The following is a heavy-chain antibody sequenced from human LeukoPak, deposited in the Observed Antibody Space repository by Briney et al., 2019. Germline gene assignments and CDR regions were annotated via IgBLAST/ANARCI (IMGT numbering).Heavy chain of an antibody. D-gene: IGHD3-10*01. V-gene: IGHV3-74*01. Sequence: GGSLRLSCTGSGFTFSDSWIHWVRQAPGKGLVWVSRINGDGSTTNYADPVKGRFTISRDNAQDTLYLQMNTLRAEDTAVYYCATAGNYRFDYWGQGTLVTVSS. CDR1: GFTFSDSW. CDR2: INGDGSTT. CDR3: ATAGNYRFDY. J-gene: IGHJ4*02.